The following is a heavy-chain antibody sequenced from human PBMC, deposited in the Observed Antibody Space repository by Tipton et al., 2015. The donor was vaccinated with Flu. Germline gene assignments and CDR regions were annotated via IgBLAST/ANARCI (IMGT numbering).Heavy chain of an antibody. CDR2: IHSSGST. D-gene: IGHD3-10*02. CDR1: GGSLSSFY. Sequence: TLSLTCTVSGGSLSSFYWSWIRQPAGKGLEWIGRIHSSGSTKYSPAFKSRVTLSVDTSKNQFSLNLSSVTASDTALYFCARCSGSGTDVIYDYWGQGTLVTVSS. J-gene: IGHJ4*02. CDR3: ARCSGSGTDVIYDY. V-gene: IGHV4-4*07.